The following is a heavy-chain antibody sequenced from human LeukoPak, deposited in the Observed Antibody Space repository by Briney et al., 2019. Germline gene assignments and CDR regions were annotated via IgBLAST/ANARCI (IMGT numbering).Heavy chain of an antibody. CDR3: ARRVAVPGSYYFDY. CDR2: IYYSGAT. CDR1: GGSISSYY. V-gene: IGHV4-59*08. Sequence: PSETLSLTCTVSGGSISSYYWTWIRQPPGKGLEWIGFIYYSGATKYNPSLESRVTISLDTSNNHFSLRLNSVTAADTAVYYCARRVAVPGSYYFDYWSQGTLVTVSS. J-gene: IGHJ4*02. D-gene: IGHD2-15*01.